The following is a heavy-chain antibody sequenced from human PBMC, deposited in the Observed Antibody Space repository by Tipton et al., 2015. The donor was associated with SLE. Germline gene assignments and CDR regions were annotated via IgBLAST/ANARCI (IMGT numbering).Heavy chain of an antibody. CDR2: ISYDGSNK. D-gene: IGHD6-13*01. CDR3: ARDITEQQPNY. J-gene: IGHJ4*02. CDR1: GFTFSDYA. V-gene: IGHV3-30*04. Sequence: SLRLSCAASGFTFSDYAMHWVRQAPGKGLEWVAVISYDGSNKYYADSVKGRFTISRDNSKNTLYLQMNSLRAEDTAVYYCARDITEQQPNYWGQGTLVTVSS.